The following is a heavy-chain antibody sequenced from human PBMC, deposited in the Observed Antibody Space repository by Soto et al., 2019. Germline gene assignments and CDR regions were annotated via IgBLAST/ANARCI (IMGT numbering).Heavy chain of an antibody. D-gene: IGHD2-8*01. CDR1: GGTFSSYA. V-gene: IGHV1-69*13. Sequence: SVKVSCKASGGTFSSYAISWVRQAPGQGLEWMGGIIPIFGTANYAQKFQGRVTITADESTSTAYMELSSLRSEDTAVYYWARRPPNYYYYGMDVWGQGTTVTVSS. J-gene: IGHJ6*02. CDR3: ARRPPNYYYYGMDV. CDR2: IIPIFGTA.